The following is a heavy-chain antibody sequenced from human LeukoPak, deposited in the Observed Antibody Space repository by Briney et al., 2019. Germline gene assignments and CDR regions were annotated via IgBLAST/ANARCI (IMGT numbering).Heavy chain of an antibody. D-gene: IGHD2-2*01. Sequence: ASVKVSCKASGYTFTGYYMHWVRQAPGQGLEWMGWINSNSGGTNYAQNFQGRVTMTRDTSLSTAYMVISSLRSDDTAVYYCARVSTLGCSSTTCLVFDIWGQGTVVTVSS. V-gene: IGHV1-2*02. CDR1: GYTFTGYY. CDR2: INSNSGGT. CDR3: ARVSTLGCSSTTCLVFDI. J-gene: IGHJ3*02.